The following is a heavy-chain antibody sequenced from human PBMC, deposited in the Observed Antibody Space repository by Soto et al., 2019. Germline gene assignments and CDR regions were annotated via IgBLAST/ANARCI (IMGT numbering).Heavy chain of an antibody. J-gene: IGHJ6*02. D-gene: IGHD3-3*01. Sequence: GESLKISCKGSGYSFTRYWIGWVRQMPGKGLEWMGIIYPGDSDTRYSPSFQGQVTISADKSISTAYLQWSSLKASDTAMYYCARRSGGIFGVVTSRYGMDVWGQGTTVTVS. CDR2: IYPGDSDT. CDR1: GYSFTRYW. CDR3: ARRSGGIFGVVTSRYGMDV. V-gene: IGHV5-51*01.